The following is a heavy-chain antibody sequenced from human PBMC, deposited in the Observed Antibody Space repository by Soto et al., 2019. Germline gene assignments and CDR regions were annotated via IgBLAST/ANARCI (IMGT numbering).Heavy chain of an antibody. J-gene: IGHJ6*02. Sequence: QVQLVQSGAEVKKPGASVKVSCKASGYTFTSYDINWLRQATGQGLEWMGWMNPNSGNTGYAQKFRGRVTMTRNTSISTAYMELSSLRSEDTAVYYCARERTGTTSMDVWGQGTTDTVSS. CDR1: GYTFTSYD. CDR2: MNPNSGNT. D-gene: IGHD1-1*01. V-gene: IGHV1-8*01. CDR3: ARERTGTTSMDV.